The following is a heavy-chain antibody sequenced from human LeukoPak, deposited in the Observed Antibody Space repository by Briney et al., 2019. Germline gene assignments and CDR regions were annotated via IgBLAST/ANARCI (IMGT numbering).Heavy chain of an antibody. CDR1: GGSPNSF. D-gene: IGHD1-26*01. CDR3: ATHADGGTFPLDY. J-gene: IGHJ4*02. V-gene: IGHV4-59*08. CDR2: IYYSGTT. Sequence: SETLSLTCTVSGGSPNSFWGWFRHPPGKGLEWIGWIYYSGTTKYNPSLKSRVTISIDTSKNQFSLKVSSVTAADTAVYYCATHADGGTFPLDYWGQGSLVTVSS.